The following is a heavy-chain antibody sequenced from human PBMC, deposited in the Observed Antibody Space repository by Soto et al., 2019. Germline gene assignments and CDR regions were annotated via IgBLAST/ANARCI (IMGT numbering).Heavy chain of an antibody. CDR2: MSYSGST. CDR3: ARGVLL. J-gene: IGHJ4*02. Sequence: LSLTCTVSGASISGYHWGWIRQPPGKGLEWIGYMSYSGSTNYSPSLKSRVTMSVDTSKNQFSLKLNSVTAADTAVYYCARGVLLWGQGTLVTVSS. CDR1: GASISGYH. V-gene: IGHV4-59*12.